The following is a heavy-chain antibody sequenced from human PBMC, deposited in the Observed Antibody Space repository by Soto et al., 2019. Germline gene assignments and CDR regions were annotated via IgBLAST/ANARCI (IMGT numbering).Heavy chain of an antibody. D-gene: IGHD3-3*01. CDR1: GYTFTSYA. J-gene: IGHJ4*02. Sequence: ASVKVSCKASGYTFTSYAMHWVRQAPGQRLEWMGWINAGNGNTKYSQKFQGRATITRDTSASTAYMELSSLRSEDTAVYYCARDWVYYDFWSGYSTYFDYWGQGTLATVSS. CDR3: ARDWVYYDFWSGYSTYFDY. V-gene: IGHV1-3*01. CDR2: INAGNGNT.